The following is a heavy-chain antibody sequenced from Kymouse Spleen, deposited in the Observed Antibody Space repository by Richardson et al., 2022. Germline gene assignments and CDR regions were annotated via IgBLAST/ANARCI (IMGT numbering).Heavy chain of an antibody. D-gene: IGHD6-19*01. J-gene: IGHJ6*02. CDR3: AREYSSGWYYYYGMDV. CDR2: IWYDGSNK. V-gene: IGHV3-33*01. Sequence: QVQLVESGGGVVQPGRSLRLSCAASGFTFSSYGMHWVRQAPGKGLEWVAVIWYDGSNKYYADSVKGRFTISRDNSKNTLYLQMNSLRAEDTAVYYCAREYSSGWYYYYGMDVWGQGTTVTVSS. CDR1: GFTFSSYG.